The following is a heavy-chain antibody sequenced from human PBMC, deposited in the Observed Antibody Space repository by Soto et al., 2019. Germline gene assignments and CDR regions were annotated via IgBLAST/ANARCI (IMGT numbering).Heavy chain of an antibody. CDR1: GFTFSSYA. CDR2: ISGSGGNT. V-gene: IGHV3-23*01. Sequence: EVQLLESGGGLVQPGGSLRLSCAASGFTFSSYAMSWVRQAPGKGLEWVSGISGSGGNTYYADSVKGRFTIFRDNSKSTLYLQMSSLRADDTAVYYCAKAAPGPEFDCWGQGTLVTVSS. CDR3: AKAAPGPEFDC. J-gene: IGHJ4*02. D-gene: IGHD6-13*01.